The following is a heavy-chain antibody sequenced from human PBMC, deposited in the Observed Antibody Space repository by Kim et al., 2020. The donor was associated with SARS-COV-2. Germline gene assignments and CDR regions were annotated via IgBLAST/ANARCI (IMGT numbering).Heavy chain of an antibody. CDR1: GLTFSSYG. V-gene: IGHV3-30*18. Sequence: GGSLRLSCAASGLTFSSYGMHWVRQAPGKGLEWVAFISFDGSNKYYADSVEGRFTISRDNSKNALFLQMNSLRAEDTAMYYCAKGGMTTPIDHDYWGQGTLVTVP. J-gene: IGHJ4*02. CDR3: AKGGMTTPIDHDY. CDR2: ISFDGSNK.